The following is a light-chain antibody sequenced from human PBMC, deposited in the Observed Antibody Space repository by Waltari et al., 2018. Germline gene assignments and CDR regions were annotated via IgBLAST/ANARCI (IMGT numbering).Light chain of an antibody. Sequence: EIVLTQSPGTLSLSPGERAPLSCRASQTFSSSYLAWYHQTPGQAPRLLIYGASTRAAGCPVRFSGSGSGTDFTLTISRLEPEDFAVYYCQHYGTSPPLTFGGGTKVEIK. CDR2: GAS. CDR1: QTFSSSY. CDR3: QHYGTSPPLT. J-gene: IGKJ4*01. V-gene: IGKV3-20*01.